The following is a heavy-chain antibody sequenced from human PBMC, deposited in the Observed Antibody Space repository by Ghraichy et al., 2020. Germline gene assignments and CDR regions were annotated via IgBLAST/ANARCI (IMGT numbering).Heavy chain of an antibody. V-gene: IGHV4-59*01. CDR3: ARDQEWRASSSGFDP. D-gene: IGHD2-2*01. Sequence: SETLSLTCTVSGDSLNNYYWSWIRQAQGKGLEWIGSIYHNGRTKYNPSLKSRVTMSVDTSKNQFSLSLTSVTAADTAVFYCARDQEWRASSSGFDPWGQGTLVSVSP. CDR1: GDSLNNYY. J-gene: IGHJ5*02. CDR2: IYHNGRT.